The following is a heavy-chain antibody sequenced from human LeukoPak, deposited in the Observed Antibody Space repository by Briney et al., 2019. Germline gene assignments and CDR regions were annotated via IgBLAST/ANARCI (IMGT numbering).Heavy chain of an antibody. Sequence: ASVKVSCKASGYTFTGYYMHWVRQAPGQGLEWMGWINPNSGGTNYAQKFQGWVTMTRDTSISTAYMELSRLRSDDTAVYYCAREFNYYGSGSYLNYYYYGMDVWGQGTTVTVSS. D-gene: IGHD3-10*01. V-gene: IGHV1-2*04. CDR1: GYTFTGYY. CDR3: AREFNYYGSGSYLNYYYYGMDV. CDR2: INPNSGGT. J-gene: IGHJ6*02.